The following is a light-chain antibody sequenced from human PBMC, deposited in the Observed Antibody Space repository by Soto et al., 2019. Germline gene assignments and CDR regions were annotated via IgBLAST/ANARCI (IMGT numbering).Light chain of an antibody. CDR1: QSVSSN. CDR2: GAS. Sequence: EIVMTHSPATLSVSPGERATLSCRASQSVSSNLAWYQQRLGQAPRLLIYGASTRATGIPARFSGSGSGTVFTLTISSLQSADFAVYYCQQYNNWPPITFGQGTRLEIK. CDR3: QQYNNWPPIT. V-gene: IGKV3-15*01. J-gene: IGKJ5*01.